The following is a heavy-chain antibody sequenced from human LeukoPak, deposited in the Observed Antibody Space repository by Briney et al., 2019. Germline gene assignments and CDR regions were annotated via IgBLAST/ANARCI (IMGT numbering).Heavy chain of an antibody. Sequence: GRSLRLSCAASGFTFSNYAMHWVRQAPGKGLEWVAVISYDGSNKYYADSVKGRFTISRDNSKNTLYLQMNSLRAEDTAVYYCARASGLLWFGDWGQGTLVTVSS. CDR2: ISYDGSNK. D-gene: IGHD3-10*01. V-gene: IGHV3-30*04. CDR3: ARASGLLWFGD. J-gene: IGHJ4*02. CDR1: GFTFSNYA.